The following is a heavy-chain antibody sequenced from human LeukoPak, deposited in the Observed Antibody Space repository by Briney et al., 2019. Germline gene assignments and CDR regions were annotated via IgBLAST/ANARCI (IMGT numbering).Heavy chain of an antibody. J-gene: IGHJ4*02. D-gene: IGHD6-13*01. CDR2: IYHSGST. Sequence: PSETLSLTCAVSGGSISSGGYSWSWIRQPPGKGLEWIGYIYHSGSTYYNPSLKSRVTISVDRSKNQFSLKLSSVTAADTAVYYCARVVYSSSCVDYWGQGTLVTVSS. CDR1: GGSISSGGYS. V-gene: IGHV4-30-2*01. CDR3: ARVVYSSSCVDY.